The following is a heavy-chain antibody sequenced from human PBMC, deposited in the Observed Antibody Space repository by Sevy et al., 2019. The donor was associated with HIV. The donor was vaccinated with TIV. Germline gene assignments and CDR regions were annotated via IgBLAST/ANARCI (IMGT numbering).Heavy chain of an antibody. J-gene: IGHJ3*01. V-gene: IGHV4-30-2*01. D-gene: IGHD4-17*01. CDR2: IYHSGNT. CDR1: GASISSGVYS. Sequence: SETLSLTCAVSGASISSGVYSWNWIRQPPGKGLEWIGYIYHSGNTYYNPSLKSRVTIPVDRSNNQFSLKMRSVTAADTAVYYCARDGGTMTTPGCLDFWGQGIMVTVSS. CDR3: ARDGGTMTTPGCLDF.